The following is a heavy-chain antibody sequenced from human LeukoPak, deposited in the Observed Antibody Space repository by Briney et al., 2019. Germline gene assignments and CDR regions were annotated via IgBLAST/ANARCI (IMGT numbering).Heavy chain of an antibody. CDR3: AKAASGNWNDVSDY. Sequence: PGGSLRLSCAASGFTFSTYAMSWGRPAPGKGLEWVSAIGGRGVSTSYADSVRGRFTISRDNSKNTLYLQMNSLRAEDTAVYYCAKAASGNWNDVSDYWGQGTLVTSSS. CDR1: GFTFSTYA. CDR2: IGGRGVST. V-gene: IGHV3-23*01. J-gene: IGHJ4*02. D-gene: IGHD1-1*01.